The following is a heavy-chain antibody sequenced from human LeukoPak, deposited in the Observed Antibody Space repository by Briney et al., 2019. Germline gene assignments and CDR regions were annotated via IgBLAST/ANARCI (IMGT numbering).Heavy chain of an antibody. D-gene: IGHD6-6*01. Sequence: GGSLRLSCAASGFTFSSYLMHWVRQAPGKGLGWVSSISSRSSYIYYADSVKGRFTISRDNAKNSLYLQMNSLRAEDTAVYYCAREIRSSSVFDYWGQGTLVTVSS. J-gene: IGHJ4*02. CDR3: AREIRSSSVFDY. V-gene: IGHV3-21*01. CDR2: ISSRSSYI. CDR1: GFTFSSYL.